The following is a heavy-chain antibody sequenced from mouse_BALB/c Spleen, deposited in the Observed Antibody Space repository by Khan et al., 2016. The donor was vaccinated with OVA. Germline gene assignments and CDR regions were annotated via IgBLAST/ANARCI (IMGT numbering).Heavy chain of an antibody. CDR2: ISYSGNT. V-gene: IGHV3-8*02. Sequence: EVQLQESGPSLVKPSQTLSLTCSVTGDSITSGYWNWIRKFPGNKVEYMGYISYSGNTYYNPSLKSRISITRDTSKNQHYLQLNSVTTDDTATYXCAGTSYYGNYYFDYWGLGTTRTVSS. CDR3: AGTSYYGNYYFDY. J-gene: IGHJ2*01. CDR1: GDSITSGY. D-gene: IGHD2-1*01.